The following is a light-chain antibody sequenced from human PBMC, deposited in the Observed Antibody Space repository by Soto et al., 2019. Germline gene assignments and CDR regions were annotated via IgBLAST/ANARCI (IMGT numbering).Light chain of an antibody. V-gene: IGKV3-20*01. CDR2: GAS. CDR1: QSVSSKY. Sequence: IVLTQSPGTLSLSPGERATLSCRASQSVSSKYLAWYQQKPGQAPRLLIYGASSRATGIPDRFSGSWSGTDFTLTISRLEPEDFAVYYCQQYGGSPSYTFGQGTKLEIK. CDR3: QQYGGSPSYT. J-gene: IGKJ2*01.